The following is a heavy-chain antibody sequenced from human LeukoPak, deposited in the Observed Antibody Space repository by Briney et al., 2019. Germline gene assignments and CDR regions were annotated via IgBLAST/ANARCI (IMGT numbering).Heavy chain of an antibody. CDR3: ARQGYYDSSGWTFDI. V-gene: IGHV4-59*08. Sequence: SETLSLTCTVSGGSISSYYWSWIRQPPGKGLEWIGYIYYSGSTNYNPSLKSRVTISVDTSKNQFSLKLSSVTAADTAVYYCARQGYYDSSGWTFDIWGQGTTVTVSS. J-gene: IGHJ3*02. CDR2: IYYSGST. D-gene: IGHD3-22*01. CDR1: GGSISSYY.